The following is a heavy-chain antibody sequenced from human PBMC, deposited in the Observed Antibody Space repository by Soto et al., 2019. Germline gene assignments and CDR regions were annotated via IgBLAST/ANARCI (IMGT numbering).Heavy chain of an antibody. J-gene: IGHJ5*02. Sequence: SETLSLTCAVSGGSISSNNWWSWVRQPPGKGLEWIGEIYHSGSANYNPSLKSRVTISVDKSRNQFSLNLSSVTAADTAVYYCARDLGGWFDPWGQGTLVTVSS. CDR1: GGSISSNNW. CDR3: ARDLGGWFDP. D-gene: IGHD1-26*01. CDR2: IYHSGSA. V-gene: IGHV4-4*02.